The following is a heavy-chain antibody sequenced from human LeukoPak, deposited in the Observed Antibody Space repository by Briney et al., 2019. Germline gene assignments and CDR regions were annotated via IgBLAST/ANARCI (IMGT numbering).Heavy chain of an antibody. V-gene: IGHV3-33*01. CDR2: IWYDGSNK. CDR1: GFTFSSYG. D-gene: IGHD6-13*01. J-gene: IGHJ4*02. CDR3: ARGVYSSSRDTLGY. Sequence: GGSLRLSCAASGFTFSSYGMHWVRQAPGKGLEWVAVIWYDGSNKYYADSVKGRFTISRDNSKNTLYRQSNSLRSEDTAVYYCARGVYSSSRDTLGYWGQGTLVTVSS.